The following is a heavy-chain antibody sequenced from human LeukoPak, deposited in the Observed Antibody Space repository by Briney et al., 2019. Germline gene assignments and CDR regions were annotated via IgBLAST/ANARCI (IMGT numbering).Heavy chain of an antibody. D-gene: IGHD2-2*01. Sequence: GASVKVSCKASGYTFTGYYMHWVRQAPGQGLEWMGWINPNSGGTNYAQKFQGRVTMTRDTSISTAYMELSRLRSDDTAVYYCAREPRLTIVVVPAAQKGFDYWGQGTLVTVSS. CDR1: GYTFTGYY. CDR2: INPNSGGT. CDR3: AREPRLTIVVVPAAQKGFDY. V-gene: IGHV1-2*02. J-gene: IGHJ4*02.